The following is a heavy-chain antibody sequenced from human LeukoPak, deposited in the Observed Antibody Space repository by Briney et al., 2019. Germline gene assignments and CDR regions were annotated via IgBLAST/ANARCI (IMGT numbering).Heavy chain of an antibody. J-gene: IGHJ4*02. D-gene: IGHD5-12*01. CDR2: ISGYNGNA. CDR1: GYTFSSYG. V-gene: IGHV1-18*01. Sequence: ASVKVSCKASGYTFSSYGIAWVRQAPGQGLEWMGWISGYNGNANYAQKLQGRVSMTTDTSTTTAYMELRSLTSDDTALYYCARSSLGTITAGPFDYWGQGTLVTVSS. CDR3: ARSSLGTITAGPFDY.